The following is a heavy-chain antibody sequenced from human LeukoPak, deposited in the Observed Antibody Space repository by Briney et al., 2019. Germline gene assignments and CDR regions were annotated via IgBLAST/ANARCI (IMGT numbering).Heavy chain of an antibody. CDR1: GYTFTSYD. CDR2: MNPNSGNT. J-gene: IGHJ4*02. Sequence: ASVKVSCKASGYTFTSYDINWVRQAPGQGLEWMGWMNPNSGNTGYAQKFQGRVTMTRNTSISTAYMELSSLRSEDTAVYYCAREQVGATTFFDYWGQGTLVTVSS. V-gene: IGHV1-8*01. D-gene: IGHD1-26*01. CDR3: AREQVGATTFFDY.